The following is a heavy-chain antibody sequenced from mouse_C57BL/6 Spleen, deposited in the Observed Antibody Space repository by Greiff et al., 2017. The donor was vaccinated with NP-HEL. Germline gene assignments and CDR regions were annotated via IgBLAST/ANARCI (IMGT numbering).Heavy chain of an antibody. V-gene: IGHV1-4*01. J-gene: IGHJ1*03. CDR1: GYTFTSYT. Sequence: VQLQQSGAELARPGASVTMSCKASGYTFTSYTMHWVQQRPGQGLEWIGYINPSSGYPKYNQNFTDKATLTADKSSSTAYMQLNSLTSEDSAVYYCARPYGSSPHWYFDVWGTGTTVTVSS. CDR2: INPSSGYP. CDR3: ARPYGSSPHWYFDV. D-gene: IGHD1-1*01.